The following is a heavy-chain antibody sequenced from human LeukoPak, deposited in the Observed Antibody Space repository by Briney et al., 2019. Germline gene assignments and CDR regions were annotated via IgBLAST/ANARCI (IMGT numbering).Heavy chain of an antibody. V-gene: IGHV3-15*01. Sequence: GGSLRLSCAASGFTFTNAWMGWVRQAPGKGLEWIGRIKSKTDGGTTDYAAPVKGRFTISRHDSRNTLYLQSNSLKSEDTAEYYCTTDRGVAARPLFDFWGQGILVTVSS. J-gene: IGHJ4*02. CDR1: GFTFTNAW. CDR2: IKSKTDGGTT. CDR3: TTDRGVAARPLFDF. D-gene: IGHD6-6*01.